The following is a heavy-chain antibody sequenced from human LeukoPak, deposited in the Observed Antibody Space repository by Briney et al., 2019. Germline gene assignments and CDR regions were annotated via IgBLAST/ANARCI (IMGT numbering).Heavy chain of an antibody. D-gene: IGHD6-19*01. V-gene: IGHV3-21*01. J-gene: IGHJ4*02. Sequence: PGGSLRLSCAASGFTFSSYSMNWVRQAPGKGLEWVSSISSSSSYIYYADSVKGRFTISRDNAKNSLYLQMNSLRAEDTAVYYCATEKHIAVAGIVDYWGQGTLVTVSS. CDR3: ATEKHIAVAGIVDY. CDR1: GFTFSSYS. CDR2: ISSSSSYI.